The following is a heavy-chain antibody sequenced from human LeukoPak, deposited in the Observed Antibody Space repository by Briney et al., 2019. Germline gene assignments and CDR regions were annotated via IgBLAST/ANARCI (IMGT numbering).Heavy chain of an antibody. D-gene: IGHD2-21*01. Sequence: PSETLSLTCTVSGGSISCGDYYWSWIRQPPGKGLEWIGYIYYSGSTYYNPSLKSRVTISVDTSKNQFSLKLSSVTAADTAVYYCARAYCGGDCYLAYYYFYYMDVWGKGTTVTVSS. CDR2: IYYSGST. CDR3: ARAYCGGDCYLAYYYFYYMDV. V-gene: IGHV4-30-4*08. J-gene: IGHJ6*03. CDR1: GGSISCGDYY.